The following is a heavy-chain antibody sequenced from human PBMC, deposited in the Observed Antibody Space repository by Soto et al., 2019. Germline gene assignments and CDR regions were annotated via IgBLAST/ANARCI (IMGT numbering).Heavy chain of an antibody. Sequence: EVQLVESGGGLVKPGGSLRLSCAASGFTFSSYSMNWVRQAPGKGLEWVSSISSSSSYIYYAESVKGRFTISRDNAKNSLYLQMNSLRAEDTAVYYCARAGYYDSSGSPFDYWGQGTLVTVSS. V-gene: IGHV3-21*01. CDR2: ISSSSSYI. CDR1: GFTFSSYS. J-gene: IGHJ4*02. CDR3: ARAGYYDSSGSPFDY. D-gene: IGHD3-22*01.